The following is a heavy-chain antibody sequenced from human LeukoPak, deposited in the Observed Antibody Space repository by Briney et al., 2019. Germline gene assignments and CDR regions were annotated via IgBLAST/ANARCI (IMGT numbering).Heavy chain of an antibody. Sequence: ASVKVSCKASGGTFSSYAISWVRQAPGQGLEWMGGIIPIFGTANYAQKFQGRVTITADKSTSTAHMELSSLRSDDTAVYYCARDQPQSYNWNYGGTGYYYYYMDVWGKGTTVTVSS. CDR2: IIPIFGTA. J-gene: IGHJ6*03. D-gene: IGHD1-7*01. CDR1: GGTFSSYA. V-gene: IGHV1-69*06. CDR3: ARDQPQSYNWNYGGTGYYYYYMDV.